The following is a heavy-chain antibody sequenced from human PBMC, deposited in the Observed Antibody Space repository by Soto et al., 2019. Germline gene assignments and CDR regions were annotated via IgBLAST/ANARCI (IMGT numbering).Heavy chain of an antibody. CDR1: GGSFSGYY. V-gene: IGHV4-34*01. CDR2: INHSGST. J-gene: IGHJ6*02. CDR3: ARAELRYGDYGGYYYGMDV. Sequence: SETLSLTCAVYGGSFSGYYWSWIRQPPGKGLEWIGEINHSGSTNYNPSLKSRVTISVDTSKNQFSLKLSSVTAADTAVYYCARAELRYGDYGGYYYGMDVWGQGTTVTVSS. D-gene: IGHD4-17*01.